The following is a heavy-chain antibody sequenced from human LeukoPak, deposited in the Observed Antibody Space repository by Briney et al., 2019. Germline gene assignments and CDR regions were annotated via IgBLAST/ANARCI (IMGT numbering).Heavy chain of an antibody. CDR1: GYTFTSYY. J-gene: IGHJ4*02. CDR2: INPSGGST. D-gene: IGHD6-19*01. Sequence: GASVKVSCKASGYTFTSYYMHWVRQAPGQGLEWMGIINPSGGSTSYAQKFQGGVTMTRDTSTSTVYMELSSLRSEDTAVYYCAVVGQWLAIDYWGQGTLVTVSS. CDR3: AVVGQWLAIDY. V-gene: IGHV1-46*01.